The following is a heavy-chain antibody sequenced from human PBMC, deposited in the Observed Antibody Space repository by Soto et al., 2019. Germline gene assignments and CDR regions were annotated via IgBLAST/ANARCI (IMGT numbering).Heavy chain of an antibody. V-gene: IGHV1-18*04. CDR1: GYSFVTYG. J-gene: IGHJ4*02. Sequence: QIQLVQSGLEVKKPGASVRVSCKTSGYSFVTYGISWVRQAPGQGPEWVAWIGPYKGSTRYSERLQGRATLSTDMHATTVFLELRSLGPIDAGVYCCSRDFKQWCDYPRGGYDCWGQGTLVTVSA. CDR2: IGPYKGST. CDR3: SRDFKQWCDYPRGGYDC. D-gene: IGHD2-8*01.